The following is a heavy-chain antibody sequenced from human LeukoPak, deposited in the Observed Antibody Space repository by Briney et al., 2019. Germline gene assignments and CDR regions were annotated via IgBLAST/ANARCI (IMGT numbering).Heavy chain of an antibody. V-gene: IGHV4-61*02. CDR1: GGSISSGSYY. J-gene: IGHJ4*02. CDR3: AREFSSWYTFDY. CDR2: IYTSGST. D-gene: IGHD6-13*01. Sequence: SQTLSLTCTVSGGSISSGSYYWSWIRQPAGKGLEWIGRIYTSGSTNYNPSLKSRVTISVDTSKNQFSPKLSSVTAADTAVYYCAREFSSWYTFDYWGQGTLVTVSS.